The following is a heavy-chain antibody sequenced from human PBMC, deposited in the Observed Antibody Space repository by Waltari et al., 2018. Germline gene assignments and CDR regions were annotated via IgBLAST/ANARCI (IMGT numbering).Heavy chain of an antibody. CDR3: ARGGGAAAAPRGHDY. V-gene: IGHV4-34*01. Sequence: QVQLQQWGAGLLKPSETLSLTCAVYGGSFSGYYWSWIRQPPGKGLEWIGEINHSGSTNYNPSLKSRVTISVDTSKNQFSLKLSSVTAADTAVYYCARGGGAAAAPRGHDYWGQGTLVTVSS. CDR1: GGSFSGYY. D-gene: IGHD6-13*01. CDR2: INHSGST. J-gene: IGHJ4*02.